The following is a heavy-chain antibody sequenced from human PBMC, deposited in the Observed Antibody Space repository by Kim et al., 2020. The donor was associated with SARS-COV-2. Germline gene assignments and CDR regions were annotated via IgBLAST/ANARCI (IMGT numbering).Heavy chain of an antibody. D-gene: IGHD3-10*01. CDR1: GFTFSSFW. CDR3: ALWDYYGSANNSGY. J-gene: IGHJ4*02. CDR2: INTDGSSS. V-gene: IGHV3-74*01. Sequence: GGSLRLSCAASGFTFSSFWMHWVRQAPGKGLVWVSRINTDGSSSNYADSVKGRFTISRDNAKNTLYLQMNSLRAEDTAVYYCALWDYYGSANNSGYWGQG.